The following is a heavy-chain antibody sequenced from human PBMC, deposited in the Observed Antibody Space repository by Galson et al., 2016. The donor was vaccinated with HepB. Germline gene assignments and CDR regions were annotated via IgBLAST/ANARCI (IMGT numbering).Heavy chain of an antibody. Sequence: SVKVSCKASGGTFSSYAISWVRQAPGQGLEWMGRIIPILGIANYAQKFQGRVTITADKATSTAYMELSSLRSEETAVYYCARQTAVFALYYLDYWGQGTLVTVSS. CDR1: GGTFSSYA. CDR3: ARQTAVFALYYLDY. CDR2: IIPILGIA. V-gene: IGHV1-69*04. J-gene: IGHJ4*02.